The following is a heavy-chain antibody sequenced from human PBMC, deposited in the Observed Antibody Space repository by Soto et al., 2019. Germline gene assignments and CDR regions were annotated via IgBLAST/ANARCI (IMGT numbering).Heavy chain of an antibody. V-gene: IGHV1-69*01. D-gene: IGHD1-1*01. J-gene: IGHJ5*02. CDR3: ASQTGSHGGWFDP. CDR1: GGTFSSYA. Sequence: QVQLVQSGAEVKKPGSSVKVSCKASGGTFSSYAISWVRQAPGQGLEWMGGLIPIFGTANSAQKFQGRVTITDDESTSTSYREPSSLRSEDTAVYYCASQTGSHGGWFDPWGQGTLVTVSS. CDR2: LIPIFGTA.